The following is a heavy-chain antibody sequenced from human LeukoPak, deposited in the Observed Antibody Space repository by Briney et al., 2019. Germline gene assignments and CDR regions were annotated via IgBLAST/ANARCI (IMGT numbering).Heavy chain of an antibody. CDR1: GFTFSSYS. D-gene: IGHD1-26*01. Sequence: PGGSLRLSCAASGFTFSSYSMNWVRQAPGKGLEWVSSISSSSSYIYYADSVKGRFTISRDNAKNSLYLQMNSLRAEDTAVYYCARDLWAVGATSPGADYWGQGTLVTVSS. CDR2: ISSSSSYI. CDR3: ARDLWAVGATSPGADY. J-gene: IGHJ4*02. V-gene: IGHV3-21*01.